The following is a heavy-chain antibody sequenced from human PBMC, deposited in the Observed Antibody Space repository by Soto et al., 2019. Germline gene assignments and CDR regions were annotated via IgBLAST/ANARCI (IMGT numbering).Heavy chain of an antibody. CDR3: ARASAGALYDF. D-gene: IGHD6-13*01. V-gene: IGHV1-18*01. J-gene: IGHJ4*02. CDR1: GYIFTNYG. CDR2: ISGYNGYP. Sequence: QVQLVQSGAEVRKPGASVNVSCKTSGYIFTNYGVAWVRQAPGQGLELVAWISGYNGYPKHTQKFQGRVTVTTDTTTRTGHMELRNLRSDDTAVYYCARASAGALYDFWGQGTRVTVSS.